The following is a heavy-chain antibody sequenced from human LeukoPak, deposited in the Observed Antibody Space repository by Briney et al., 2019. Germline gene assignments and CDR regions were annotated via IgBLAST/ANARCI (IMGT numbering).Heavy chain of an antibody. Sequence: GGSLRLSCAASRFTFRSYWMAWVRQAPGKGLEWVANIKEDGSEKYYVDSVMGRFTISRDNAKNSLYMQMNSLRAEEAAVYYCARPRTASWYDFDYWGQGTLVTVSS. CDR3: ARPRTASWYDFDY. CDR2: IKEDGSEK. V-gene: IGHV3-7*01. J-gene: IGHJ4*02. CDR1: RFTFRSYW. D-gene: IGHD6-13*01.